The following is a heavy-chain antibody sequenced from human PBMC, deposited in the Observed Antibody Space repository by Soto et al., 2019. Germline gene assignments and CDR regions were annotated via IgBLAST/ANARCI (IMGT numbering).Heavy chain of an antibody. CDR2: LYWDDDK. CDR3: VQIRCGGDCLEIYSSHAYNGLDV. J-gene: IGHJ6*02. D-gene: IGHD2-21*02. CDR1: GLSLRTTGVG. V-gene: IGHV2-5*02. Sequence: QVTLKESGPTLVKPTQTLTLTCTVSGLSLRTTGVGVGWVRQPPGKALEWLALLYWDDDKRYSPSLRSRLTSAKDIFEKQVVLTMTNMYTVDTATYYCVQIRCGGDCLEIYSSHAYNGLDVWGQGTTVTVSS.